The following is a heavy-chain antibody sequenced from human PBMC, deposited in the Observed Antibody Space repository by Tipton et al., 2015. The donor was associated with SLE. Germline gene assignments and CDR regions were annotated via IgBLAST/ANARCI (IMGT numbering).Heavy chain of an antibody. Sequence: QLVQSGAEVKKPGTSVKVSCKASGFTFSSYAMSWVRQAPGKGLEWVSAISGGGGSNYYADSVRGRFTISRDNSKNTLYLQMNSLRAEDTAVYYCAKVHSPQRYDSGSLNWFDPWGQGTLVTVSS. J-gene: IGHJ5*02. V-gene: IGHV3-23*04. CDR2: ISGGGGSN. D-gene: IGHD3-10*01. CDR3: AKVHSPQRYDSGSLNWFDP. CDR1: GFTFSSYA.